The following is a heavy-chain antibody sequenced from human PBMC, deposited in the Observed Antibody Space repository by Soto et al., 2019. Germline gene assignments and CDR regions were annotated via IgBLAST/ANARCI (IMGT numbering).Heavy chain of an antibody. Sequence: PSETLSLTCTVSGGSISSSSYYWGWIRQPPGKGLEWIGSIYYSGSTYYNPSLKSRVTISVDTSKNQFSLKLSSVTAADTAVYYCASPFLSSSWYGGYGMDVWGQGTTVTVSS. CDR1: GGSISSSSYY. V-gene: IGHV4-39*01. CDR2: IYYSGST. J-gene: IGHJ6*02. D-gene: IGHD6-13*01. CDR3: ASPFLSSSWYGGYGMDV.